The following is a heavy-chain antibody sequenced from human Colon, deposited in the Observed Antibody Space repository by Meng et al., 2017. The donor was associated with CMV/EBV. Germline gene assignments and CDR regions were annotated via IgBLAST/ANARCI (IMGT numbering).Heavy chain of an antibody. CDR1: GFSLSTSGMC. D-gene: IGHD1-26*01. CDR2: IDWDDDK. V-gene: IGHV2-70*20. Sequence: SGPTLVKPTQTLTLTCTFSGFSLSTSGMCVSWVRQPPGKALEWLALIDWDDDKYYSTSLKTRLTISKDTSKNQVVLTMTNMDPVDTATYYCARIVRGERPGGGYYYYGMDVWGQGTTVTVSS. J-gene: IGHJ6*02. CDR3: ARIVRGERPGGGYYYYGMDV.